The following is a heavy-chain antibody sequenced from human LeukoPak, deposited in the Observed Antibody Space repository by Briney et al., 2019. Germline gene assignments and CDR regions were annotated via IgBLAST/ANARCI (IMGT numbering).Heavy chain of an antibody. CDR1: GYTFTSYG. V-gene: IGHV1-69*13. D-gene: IGHD3-16*02. CDR3: ARGTYDYVWGSYRPLFDY. Sequence: SVKVSCKASGYTFTSYGISWVRQAPGQGLEWMGGIIPIFGTANYAQKFQGRVTITADESTSTAYMELSSLRSEDTAVYYCARGTYDYVWGSYRPLFDYWGQGTLVTVSS. CDR2: IIPIFGTA. J-gene: IGHJ4*02.